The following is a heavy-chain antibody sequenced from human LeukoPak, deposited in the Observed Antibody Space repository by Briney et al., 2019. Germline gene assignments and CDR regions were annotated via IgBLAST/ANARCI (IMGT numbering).Heavy chain of an antibody. CDR1: GFTFSTFG. D-gene: IGHD6-19*01. Sequence: GGSLRLSCAASGFTFSTFGMHWVRQAPGKGLEWVAFIHYDGSHSFYADSVRGRFTISRDNTKNTVDLQMHSLRPEETAIYYCARTPPLALAGERRAFDIWGRGTMVTVSS. CDR3: ARTPPLALAGERRAFDI. J-gene: IGHJ3*02. CDR2: IHYDGSHS. V-gene: IGHV3-30*02.